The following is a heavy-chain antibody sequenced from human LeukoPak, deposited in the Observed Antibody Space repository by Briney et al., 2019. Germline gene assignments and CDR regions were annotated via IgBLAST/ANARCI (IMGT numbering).Heavy chain of an antibody. D-gene: IGHD2-2*01. J-gene: IGHJ5*02. CDR2: INPSGGST. V-gene: IGHV1-46*01. CDR1: GYTFTSYY. CDR3: ARDAPPGVYCSSTSCQNNWFDP. Sequence: ASVKVSCKASGYTFTSYYMHWVRQAPGQGLEWMGIINPSGGSTSYAQKFQGRVTMTRDTSTSTVYMELSSLRSKDTAVYYCARDAPPGVYCSSTSCQNNWFDPWGQGTLVTVSS.